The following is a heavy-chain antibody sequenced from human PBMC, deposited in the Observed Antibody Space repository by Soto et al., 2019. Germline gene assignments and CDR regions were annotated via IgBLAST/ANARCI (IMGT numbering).Heavy chain of an antibody. CDR3: ARSLTEGYCTITGCYTRPLYGMDV. V-gene: IGHV1-2*02. J-gene: IGHJ6*02. Sequence: QVQLVQSGAEVKKPGASVKVSCKASGYTFTSYYMHWVRQAPGQGLEWMGIINPNSGGTNYAQKFQGRVTVTRDTPTSTAYMELSRLTSDDTAVYYCARSLTEGYCTITGCYTRPLYGMDVWGQGTTVTVSS. D-gene: IGHD2-2*02. CDR2: INPNSGGT. CDR1: GYTFTSYY.